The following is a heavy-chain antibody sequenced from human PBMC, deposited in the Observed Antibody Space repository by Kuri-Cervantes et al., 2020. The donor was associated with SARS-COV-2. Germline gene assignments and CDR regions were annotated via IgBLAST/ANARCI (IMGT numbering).Heavy chain of an antibody. CDR1: GASISSYY. V-gene: IGHV4-59*01. Sequence: SETRSPTCPVPGASISSYYWSWIRQPPGKGLEWIGYTYYSGSTNYNPSPKSLVTISVTTSKNQFSLKLSSVNAADTAVYYCASCGYSISSSGLGYDYSYKDVWGKGTTVTVSS. CDR3: ASCGYSISSSGLGYDYSYKDV. D-gene: IGHD6-6*01. CDR2: TYYSGST. J-gene: IGHJ6*03.